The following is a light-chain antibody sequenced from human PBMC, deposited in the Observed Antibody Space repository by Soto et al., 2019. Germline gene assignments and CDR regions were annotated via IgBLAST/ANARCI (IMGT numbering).Light chain of an antibody. V-gene: IGKV3-20*01. Sequence: EMVMTQSPATLSVSPRETATVSCMASQGISRTFAWYQQKPGQAPRLLIYGASSRATGIPDRFSGSGSGTDFTLTISRLEPEDFAVYYCQQYGSSPPRLTFGGGTKVDIK. CDR1: QGISRTF. CDR2: GAS. J-gene: IGKJ4*01. CDR3: QQYGSSPPRLT.